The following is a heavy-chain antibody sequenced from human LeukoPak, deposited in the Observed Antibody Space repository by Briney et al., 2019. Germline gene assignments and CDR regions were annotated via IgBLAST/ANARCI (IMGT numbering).Heavy chain of an antibody. J-gene: IGHJ4*02. D-gene: IGHD4-23*01. CDR1: GFTVSSNY. Sequence: PGGSLRLSCAASGFTVSSNYMSWVRQAPGKGLEWVSVIYSGGSTYYADSVKGRFTISRDNSKNTLYLQMNSLRAEDTAVYYCARKSGGWPLSYFDYWGQGTLVTVSS. V-gene: IGHV3-53*01. CDR2: IYSGGST. CDR3: ARKSGGWPLSYFDY.